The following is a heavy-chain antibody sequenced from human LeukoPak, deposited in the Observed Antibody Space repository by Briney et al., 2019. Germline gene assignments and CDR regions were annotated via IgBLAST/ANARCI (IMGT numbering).Heavy chain of an antibody. D-gene: IGHD3-3*01. Sequence: GESLKISCKGSGYSFTSYWIGWVRQMPGKGLEWMGIIYPGDSDTRYSPSFQGQVTISADKSISTAYLQWSSLKASDTAMYYCARQADSWSGYYPIGWFDPWGQGTLVTVSS. J-gene: IGHJ5*02. CDR3: ARQADSWSGYYPIGWFDP. CDR1: GYSFTSYW. CDR2: IYPGDSDT. V-gene: IGHV5-51*01.